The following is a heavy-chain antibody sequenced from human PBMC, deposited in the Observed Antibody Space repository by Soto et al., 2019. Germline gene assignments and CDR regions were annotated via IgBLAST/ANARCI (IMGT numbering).Heavy chain of an antibody. Sequence: QVQLVQSGAEVKKPGASVKVSCKASGYTFTSYGISWVRQAPGQGLEWMGWSSAYNGNTNYAQKLQGRVTMTTDTSTSTAYMELRSLRSDDTAVYYCARDWYYYDSSGYFLDYWGQGTLVTVSS. V-gene: IGHV1-18*01. CDR3: ARDWYYYDSSGYFLDY. CDR1: GYTFTSYG. D-gene: IGHD3-22*01. J-gene: IGHJ4*02. CDR2: SSAYNGNT.